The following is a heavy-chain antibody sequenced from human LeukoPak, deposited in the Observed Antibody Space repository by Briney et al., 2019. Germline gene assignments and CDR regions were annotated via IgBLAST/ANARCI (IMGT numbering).Heavy chain of an antibody. CDR3: ATQMTTVTPIDY. Sequence: SETLSLTCTVSGGSISSYYWNWIRQPPGKGLEWIGYIYHSGSTYYNPSLKSRVTISVDTSKNQFSLKLSSVTAADTAVYYCATQMTTVTPIDYWGQGTLVTVSS. V-gene: IGHV4-59*04. D-gene: IGHD4-11*01. CDR2: IYHSGST. CDR1: GGSISSYY. J-gene: IGHJ4*02.